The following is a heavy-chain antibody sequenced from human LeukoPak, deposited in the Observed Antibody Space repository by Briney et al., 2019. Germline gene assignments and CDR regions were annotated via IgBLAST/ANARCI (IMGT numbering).Heavy chain of an antibody. CDR2: IYYSGST. J-gene: IGHJ5*02. CDR1: GGSISGSSYY. V-gene: IGHV4-39*01. D-gene: IGHD2-2*02. Sequence: SETLSLTCTVSGGSISGSSYYWGWIRQPPGKGLEWIGSIYYSGSTYYNPSLKSRVTISVDTSKNQFSLKLSSVTAADTAVYYCARTIRGVVPAAISWFDPWGQGTLVTVSS. CDR3: ARTIRGVVPAAISWFDP.